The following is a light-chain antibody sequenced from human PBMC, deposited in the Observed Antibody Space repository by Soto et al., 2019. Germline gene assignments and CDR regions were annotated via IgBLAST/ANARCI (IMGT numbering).Light chain of an antibody. Sequence: QSALTQPRSVSGSPGQSVTISCTGTSSDVGGYNYVSWYQQHPGKAPKLMIYDVSKRPSGVPDRFSGSKSGNTASLTISGLQADDEADYFCCSYTASDIWVFGGGTKVTVL. V-gene: IGLV2-11*01. CDR1: SSDVGGYNY. J-gene: IGLJ3*02. CDR2: DVS. CDR3: CSYTASDIWV.